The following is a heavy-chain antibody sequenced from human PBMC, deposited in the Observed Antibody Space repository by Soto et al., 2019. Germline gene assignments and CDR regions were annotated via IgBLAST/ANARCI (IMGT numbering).Heavy chain of an antibody. CDR1: GFTFSSYS. D-gene: IGHD3-16*02. V-gene: IGHV3-48*01. CDR2: ISSSSSTI. CDR3: ARDPYYDYIWGSYRQLYYFDY. J-gene: IGHJ4*02. Sequence: GGSLRLSCAASGFTFSSYSMNWVRQAPGKGLEWVSYISSSSSTIYYADTVKGRFTISRDNAKNSLYLKMNSLRAEDTAVYYFARDPYYDYIWGSYRQLYYFDYWGQGTLVTVSS.